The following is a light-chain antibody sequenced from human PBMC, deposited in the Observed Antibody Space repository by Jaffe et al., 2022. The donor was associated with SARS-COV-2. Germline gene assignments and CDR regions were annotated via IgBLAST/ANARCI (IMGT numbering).Light chain of an antibody. CDR1: SSDVGAYDL. CDR3: CSYGGSSTYWM. J-gene: IGLJ3*02. Sequence: QSALTQPASVSGSPGQSITISCTGTSSDVGAYDLVSWYQHHPGKAPKLLIYEGSKRPSGALYRFSGSKSGNTASLTISGLQAEDEADYYCCSYGGSSTYWMFGGGTKVTVL. CDR2: EGS. V-gene: IGLV2-23*01.